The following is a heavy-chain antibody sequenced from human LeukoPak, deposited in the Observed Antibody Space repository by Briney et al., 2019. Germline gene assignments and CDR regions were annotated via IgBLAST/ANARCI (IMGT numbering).Heavy chain of an antibody. D-gene: IGHD3-9*01. V-gene: IGHV3-23*01. J-gene: IGHJ4*02. Sequence: GGSLRLSCAASGFTFSSYAMSWVRQAPGKGLEWVSAISGSGGSTYYADSVKGRFTISRDNSKNTLYLQMNSLRGEDTAVYYCAKSEGLRYFDWSRGYYFDYWGQGTLVTVSS. CDR1: GFTFSSYA. CDR3: AKSEGLRYFDWSRGYYFDY. CDR2: ISGSGGST.